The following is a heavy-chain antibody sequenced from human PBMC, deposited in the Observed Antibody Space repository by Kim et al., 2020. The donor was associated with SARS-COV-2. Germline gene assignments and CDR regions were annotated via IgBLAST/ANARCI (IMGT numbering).Heavy chain of an antibody. CDR3: ATCSVFLWFGELLDY. V-gene: IGHV3-30*04. Sequence: GGSLRLSCAASGFTFSSYAMHWVRQAPGKGLEWVAVISYDGSNKYYADSVKGRFTISRDNSKNTLYLQMNSLRAEDTAVYYCATCSVFLWFGELLDYWGQGTLVTVSS. D-gene: IGHD3-10*01. CDR2: ISYDGSNK. CDR1: GFTFSSYA. J-gene: IGHJ4*02.